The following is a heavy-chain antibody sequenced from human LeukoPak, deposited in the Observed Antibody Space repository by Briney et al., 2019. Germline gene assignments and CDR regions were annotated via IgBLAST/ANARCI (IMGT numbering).Heavy chain of an antibody. V-gene: IGHV1-3*01. J-gene: IGHJ4*02. D-gene: IGHD5-18*01. CDR3: ARGAYQLLRGYSYGHFDY. CDR2: INAGNGNT. CDR1: GYTFTSYA. Sequence: ASVKVSCKASGYTFTSYAMHWVRQAPGQRLEWMGWINAGNGNTKYSQKFQGRVTITRDTSASTAYMELSSLRSEDTAVYYCARGAYQLLRGYSYGHFDYWGQGTLVTVSS.